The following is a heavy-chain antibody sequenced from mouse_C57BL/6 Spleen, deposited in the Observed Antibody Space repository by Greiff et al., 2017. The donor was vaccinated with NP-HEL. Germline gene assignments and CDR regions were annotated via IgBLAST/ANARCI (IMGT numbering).Heavy chain of an antibody. CDR1: GYSFTDYN. CDR3: ARNSNPYAMDY. CDR2: INPNYGTT. J-gene: IGHJ4*01. V-gene: IGHV1-39*01. D-gene: IGHD2-5*01. Sequence: EVHLVESGPELVKPGASVKISCKASGYSFTDYNMNWVKQSHGKSLEWIGVINPNYGTTSYNQKFKGKATVTVDQSSSTAYMQLNSLTSEDAAVYYCARNSNPYAMDYWGQGTSVTVSS.